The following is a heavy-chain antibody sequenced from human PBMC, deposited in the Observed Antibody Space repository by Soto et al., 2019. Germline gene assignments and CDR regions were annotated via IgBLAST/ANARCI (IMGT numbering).Heavy chain of an antibody. CDR1: GASISSSYY. Sequence: SETLSLTCTVSGASISSSYYWVWIRQPPGKGLEWIGSIFYSGSTYYSPSLRSRITISADTSQNQFSLKLNSVTAADTAVYYCARANYGQWLDYWGQGTVVTVSS. CDR2: IFYSGST. J-gene: IGHJ4*02. CDR3: ARANYGQWLDY. D-gene: IGHD6-19*01. V-gene: IGHV4-39*07.